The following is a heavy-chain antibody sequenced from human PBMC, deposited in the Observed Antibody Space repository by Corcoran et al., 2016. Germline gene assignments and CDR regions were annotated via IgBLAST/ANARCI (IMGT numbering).Heavy chain of an antibody. CDR1: GYTFTSYY. V-gene: IGHV1-46*01. D-gene: IGHD2-15*01. Sequence: QVQLVQSGAEVKKPGASVKVSCKASGYTFTSYYMHWVRQAPGQGLEWMGIINPSGGSTSYAQKFQGRVTMTRDTSTSTVYMELSSLRSEDTAVYYCAREVGYCSGGSCYYYGMDVWGQGTTVTVSS. CDR2: INPSGGST. J-gene: IGHJ6*02. CDR3: AREVGYCSGGSCYYYGMDV.